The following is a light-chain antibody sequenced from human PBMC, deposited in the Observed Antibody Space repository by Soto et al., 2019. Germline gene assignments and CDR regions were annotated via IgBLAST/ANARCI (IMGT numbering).Light chain of an antibody. CDR2: EVS. CDR3: CSDVSSKTYV. V-gene: IGLV2-14*01. Sequence: QSALTQPASVSGSPGQSITISCTGTRTDVGGYNFVSWYQQHPGKAPKLIIYEVSNRPSGVSNRFSGSKSDNTASLTISGLQAEDEADYYCCSDVSSKTYVFGNGKKVTV. CDR1: RTDVGGYNF. J-gene: IGLJ1*01.